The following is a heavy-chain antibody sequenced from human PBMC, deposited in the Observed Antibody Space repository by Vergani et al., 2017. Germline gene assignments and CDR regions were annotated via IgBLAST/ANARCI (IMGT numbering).Heavy chain of an antibody. J-gene: IGHJ2*01. CDR1: GYSIGSGFY. D-gene: IGHD2-21*01. V-gene: IGHV4-38-2*01. CDR3: TRSQGDYWYFDL. Sequence: QVQLQESGPGLVKPSQTLSLTCSVSGYSIGSGFYWAWIRQSPGEGLQWLTSIHNRGKTYHNPSLKSRVSVSLDTSKNRFSLNLTSVTATDTAVYYCTRSQGDYWYFDLWGPGSLVTVSS. CDR2: IHNRGKT.